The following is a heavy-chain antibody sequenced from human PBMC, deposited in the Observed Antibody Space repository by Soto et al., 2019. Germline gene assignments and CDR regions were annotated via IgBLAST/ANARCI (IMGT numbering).Heavy chain of an antibody. D-gene: IGHD1-26*01. Sequence: LSLTCSVSGDSVSSGAYYWSWIRQPPGKGLEWIGYVYYSGSTSYNPSLETGVTISVDTSKNQFSLKLTSVTPADTAIYYCARVRRSTSRLDPWGQGTLVTVSS. CDR3: ARVRRSTSRLDP. V-gene: IGHV4-61*08. CDR1: GDSVSSGAYY. CDR2: VYYSGST. J-gene: IGHJ5*02.